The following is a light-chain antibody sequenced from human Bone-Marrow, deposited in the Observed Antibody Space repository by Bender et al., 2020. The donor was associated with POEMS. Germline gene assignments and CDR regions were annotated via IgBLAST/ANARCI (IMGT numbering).Light chain of an antibody. Sequence: QSALTQPPSATGSPGQSVTISCTGTSSDVGGYNYVSWYQHHPGRAPQLLIYEVFKRPSGVPARLSGSKSGNTASLTISGLQAEDEADYYCCSYSGSVFGGGTKVTVL. CDR2: EVF. J-gene: IGLJ1*01. V-gene: IGLV2-8*01. CDR3: CSYSGSV. CDR1: SSDVGGYNY.